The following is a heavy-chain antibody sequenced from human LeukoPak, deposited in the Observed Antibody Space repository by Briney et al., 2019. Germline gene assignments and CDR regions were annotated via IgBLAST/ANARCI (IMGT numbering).Heavy chain of an antibody. J-gene: IGHJ1*01. D-gene: IGHD6-13*01. V-gene: IGHV3-7*01. CDR1: GFTFSSYW. CDR3: ALYSSSWHGYFQH. Sequence: PGGSLRLSCAASGFTFSSYWMSWVRQAPGKGLEWVANIKQDGSEKYYVDSVKGRFTISRDNAKNSLYLQMNSLRAEDTAVYYCALYSSSWHGYFQHWGQGTLVTVSS. CDR2: IKQDGSEK.